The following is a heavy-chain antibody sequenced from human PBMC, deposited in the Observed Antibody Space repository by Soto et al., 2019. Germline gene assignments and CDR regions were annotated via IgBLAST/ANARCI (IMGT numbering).Heavy chain of an antibody. Sequence: SETLSLTCTVSGASISSPAYYWNWIRQRPGGGLEWIGFISYNGNAYHSPSLKSRLLLSVDTSKNQFSLELSFVTDADTAVYYCARGPTPAWSSYRFSYLDSWGQGKLVTVSS. D-gene: IGHD3-3*01. CDR3: ARGPTPAWSSYRFSYLDS. CDR2: ISYNGNA. CDR1: GASISSPAYY. J-gene: IGHJ4*02. V-gene: IGHV4-31*03.